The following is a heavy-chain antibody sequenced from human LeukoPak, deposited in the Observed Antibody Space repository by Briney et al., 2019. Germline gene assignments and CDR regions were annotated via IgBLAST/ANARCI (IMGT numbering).Heavy chain of an antibody. J-gene: IGHJ5*02. CDR3: AKVRYGTFNWFDP. Sequence: SETLSLTCTVSGDSLNKYYWSWIRQPARKGLEWIGRIYSTGSINYNHSLTSRVTMSVDTSKNQFSLKLSSVTAVDTAVYYCAKVRYGTFNWFDPWGQGTQVTVSS. V-gene: IGHV4-4*07. CDR2: IYSTGSI. D-gene: IGHD2/OR15-2a*01. CDR1: GDSLNKYY.